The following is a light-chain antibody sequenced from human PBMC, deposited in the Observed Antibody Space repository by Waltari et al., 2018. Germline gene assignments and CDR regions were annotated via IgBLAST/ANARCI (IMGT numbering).Light chain of an antibody. CDR1: QSVSNN. CDR2: GAS. V-gene: IGKV3-15*01. J-gene: IGKJ2*02. CDR3: QQYNTWPPST. Sequence: EIVMTQSPAALSVSPGERATLSCRASQSVSNNLAWYQHKPGQPPRLLISGASTRATGVPGRCSGSGSGTEFTLTISSLQSEDSAIYFCQQYNTWPPSTFGQGTKLEIK.